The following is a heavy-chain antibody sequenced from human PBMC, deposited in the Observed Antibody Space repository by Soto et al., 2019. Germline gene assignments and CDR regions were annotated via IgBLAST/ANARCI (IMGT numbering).Heavy chain of an antibody. V-gene: IGHV3-7*04. J-gene: IGHJ4*02. CDR1: GFSFSSYW. CDR3: ARAPGADKEDY. D-gene: IGHD3-10*01. Sequence: EVQLVESGGGLVQPGGSLRLSCAASGFSFSSYWMSWVRQAPGKGLEWVANIKEDGSERYSVDSVKGRFTISRDNAKNSLYLQMNGLRAEDTAVYYCARAPGADKEDYWGQGTLVTFSS. CDR2: IKEDGSER.